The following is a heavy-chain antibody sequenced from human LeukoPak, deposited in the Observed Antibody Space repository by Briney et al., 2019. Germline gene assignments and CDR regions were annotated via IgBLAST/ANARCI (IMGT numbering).Heavy chain of an antibody. CDR2: IRSKANSYAT. Sequence: GGSLRLSCAASGFTFSGSAMHWVRQASGKGLEWVGRIRSKANSYATAYAASVKGRFTISRDDSKNTAYLQMNSLKTEDTAVYYCTRVGATLYYYYGMDLWGQGTTVTVSS. D-gene: IGHD1-26*01. J-gene: IGHJ6*02. CDR1: GFTFSGSA. CDR3: TRVGATLYYYYGMDL. V-gene: IGHV3-73*01.